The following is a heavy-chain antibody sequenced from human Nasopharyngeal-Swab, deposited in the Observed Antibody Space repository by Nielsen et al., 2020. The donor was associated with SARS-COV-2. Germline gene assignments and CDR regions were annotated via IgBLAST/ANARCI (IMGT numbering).Heavy chain of an antibody. J-gene: IGHJ4*02. CDR1: GFTSSDYY. Sequence: GESLKISCAASGFTSSDYYMSWIRQAPGKGLEWVSYISSSGSTIYYADSVKGRFTISRDNAKNSLYLQMNSLRAEDTAVYYCAREVFRDSGSYRRAPYFDYWGQGTLVTVSS. V-gene: IGHV3-11*01. CDR2: ISSSGSTI. CDR3: AREVFRDSGSYRRAPYFDY. D-gene: IGHD1-26*01.